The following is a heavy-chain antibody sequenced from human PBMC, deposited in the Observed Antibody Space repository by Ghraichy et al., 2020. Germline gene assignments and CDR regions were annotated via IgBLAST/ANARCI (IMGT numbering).Heavy chain of an antibody. V-gene: IGHV3-7*01. D-gene: IGHD6-13*01. Sequence: GGSLRLSCAASGFTFSVYWMGWVRQPPGKGLEWVASINQDGSGGYYVDSVKGRFTISRDNARNSLYLQMNSLRDEDTAVYYCVKAGGAAACTGVVENWGQGTLVTVSS. CDR3: VKAGGAAACTGVVEN. J-gene: IGHJ4*02. CDR1: GFTFSVYW. CDR2: INQDGSGG.